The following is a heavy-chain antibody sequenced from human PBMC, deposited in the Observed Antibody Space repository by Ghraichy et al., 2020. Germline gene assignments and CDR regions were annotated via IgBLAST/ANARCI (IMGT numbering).Heavy chain of an antibody. J-gene: IGHJ4*02. CDR2: FDPEDGET. CDR1: GYTLTELS. V-gene: IGHV1-24*01. CDR3: ATWRVTDYYDSSGYELDY. Sequence: ASVKVSCKVSGYTLTELSMHWVRQAPGQGHEWMGGFDPEDGETIYAQTVQGRVTMTEDTSTDTAYMELSSLRSEDTAVYYCATWRVTDYYDSSGYELDYWGQGTLVTVSS. D-gene: IGHD3-22*01.